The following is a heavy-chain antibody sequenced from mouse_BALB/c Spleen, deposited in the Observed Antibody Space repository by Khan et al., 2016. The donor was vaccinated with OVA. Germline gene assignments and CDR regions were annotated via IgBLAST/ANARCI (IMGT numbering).Heavy chain of an antibody. CDR3: DRLEDI. D-gene: IGHD1-3*01. J-gene: IGHJ2*01. CDR2: IWAGGST. V-gene: IGHV2-9*02. CDR1: GFSLTSYG. Sequence: QVQLKESGPGLVAPSQSLSITCTVSGFSLTSYGVHWVRQPPGKGLEWLGVIWAGGSTNYNSALMSRLSISKDNSKSKVFLKMNRLQTDDKAMDNCDRLEDIWGQGTTLTVSS.